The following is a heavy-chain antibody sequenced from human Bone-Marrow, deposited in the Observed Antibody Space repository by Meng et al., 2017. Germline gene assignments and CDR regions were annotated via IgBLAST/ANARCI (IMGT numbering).Heavy chain of an antibody. CDR2: INPKSGDT. CDR1: DNNFPDYY. D-gene: IGHD6-25*01. CDR3: ARDEDISAAGKLFGDY. J-gene: IGHJ4*02. Sequence: QGQLRLSGAELKKPGASVKVSCKPSDNNFPDYYIHWVRRAAGQGLEWMGRINPKSGDTHYAQKFQARVTMTGDTSISTAYMELSGLRSDDTAMYYCARDEDISAAGKLFGDYWGQGTLVTVSS. V-gene: IGHV1-2*06.